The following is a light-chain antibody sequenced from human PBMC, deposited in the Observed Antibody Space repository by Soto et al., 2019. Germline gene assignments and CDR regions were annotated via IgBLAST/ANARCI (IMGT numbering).Light chain of an antibody. J-gene: IGKJ1*01. Sequence: EIVLTQSPGTLSLSPGERVTLSCRASQSIDNNHLAWYQQRPGQAPRLLIHGTSNRATGIPDRFSGSGSGTEFTLTISSLQPDDFATYYCQQYNSYSPWTFGQGPKGAI. V-gene: IGKV3-20*01. CDR3: QQYNSYSPWT. CDR1: QSIDNNH. CDR2: GTS.